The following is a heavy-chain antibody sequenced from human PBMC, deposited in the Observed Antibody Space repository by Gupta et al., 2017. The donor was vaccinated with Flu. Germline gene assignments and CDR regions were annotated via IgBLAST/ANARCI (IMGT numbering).Heavy chain of an antibody. D-gene: IGHD1-26*01. CDR3: ARLLARSGSNYWLDP. V-gene: IGHV5-51*01. CDR2: IYPLDSDT. CDR1: YW. Sequence: YWMGWGRHMPGKGPEWIGIIYPLDSDTRYSPSVQGQVTISADKSINTAYLQWSSLKASDTAMYYCARLLARSGSNYWLDPWGQGTLVTVSS. J-gene: IGHJ5*02.